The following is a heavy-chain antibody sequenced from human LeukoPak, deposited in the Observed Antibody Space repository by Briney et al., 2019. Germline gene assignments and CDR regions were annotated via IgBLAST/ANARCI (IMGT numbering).Heavy chain of an antibody. CDR1: GYTFSDYD. D-gene: IGHD1-26*01. Sequence: ASVKVSCKASGYTFSDYDINWVRQATRQGLEWMGWINPNSGNAGYAQKFQGRVTMTRNTSISTAYMELSSLRSEDTAVYYCARALAWGGSSYSYYYMDVWDKGTTVTVSS. CDR2: INPNSGNA. V-gene: IGHV1-8*01. J-gene: IGHJ6*03. CDR3: ARALAWGGSSYSYYYMDV.